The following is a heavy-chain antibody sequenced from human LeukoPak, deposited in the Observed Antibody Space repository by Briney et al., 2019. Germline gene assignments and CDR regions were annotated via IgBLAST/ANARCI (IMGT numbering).Heavy chain of an antibody. V-gene: IGHV1-69*04. Sequence: SVKVSCKASGGTFISNAITWVRQAPGQGLEWMGRIIPIFGITDYAQKFQGRVTITADKSTNTAYMESSSLRSEDTAVYYCASGRMTTETTYCFDPWGQGTLITVSS. J-gene: IGHJ5*02. CDR3: ASGRMTTETTYCFDP. CDR2: IIPIFGIT. CDR1: GGTFISNA. D-gene: IGHD4-11*01.